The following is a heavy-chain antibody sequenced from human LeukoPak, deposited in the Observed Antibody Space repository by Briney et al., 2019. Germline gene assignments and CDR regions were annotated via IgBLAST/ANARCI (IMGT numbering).Heavy chain of an antibody. CDR1: GYTFTGYY. Sequence: ASVKVSCKASGYTFTGYYMHWVRQAPGQGLEWMGWINPNSGGTNYAQKFQGRVTMTRDTSISTAYMELSRLRSDDTAVYYCARDPPSLMVRGVQGENWFDPWGQGTLVAVSS. J-gene: IGHJ5*02. D-gene: IGHD3-10*01. CDR3: ARDPPSLMVRGVQGENWFDP. CDR2: INPNSGGT. V-gene: IGHV1-2*02.